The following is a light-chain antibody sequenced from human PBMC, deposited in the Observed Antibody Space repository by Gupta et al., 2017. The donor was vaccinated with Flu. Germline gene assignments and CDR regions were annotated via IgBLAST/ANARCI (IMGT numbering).Light chain of an antibody. CDR3: QQYGSSPPYT. V-gene: IGKV3D-20*01. J-gene: IGKJ2*01. Sequence: EIVLTQSPATLSLSPGERATLSCGASQSVSSNLLAWYQQKPGLAPRLVLYDASSRATGIPDRFSGSGSGTDFPLTISRLEPEDFAVYYCQQYGSSPPYTFGQGTKLEIK. CDR1: QSVSSNL. CDR2: DAS.